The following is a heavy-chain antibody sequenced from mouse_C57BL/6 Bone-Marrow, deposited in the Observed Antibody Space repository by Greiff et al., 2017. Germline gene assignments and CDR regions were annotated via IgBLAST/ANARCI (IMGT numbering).Heavy chain of an antibody. Sequence: VQLQESGAELVRPGSSVKLSCKASGYTFTSYWMDWVKQRPGQGLEWIGNIYPSDSETHYNQKFKDKATLTVDKSSSTAYMQLSSLTSDDSAVYYCAIYYDYAWFAYWGQGTLVTVSA. J-gene: IGHJ3*01. CDR3: AIYYDYAWFAY. D-gene: IGHD2-4*01. CDR2: IYPSDSET. CDR1: GYTFTSYW. V-gene: IGHV1-61*01.